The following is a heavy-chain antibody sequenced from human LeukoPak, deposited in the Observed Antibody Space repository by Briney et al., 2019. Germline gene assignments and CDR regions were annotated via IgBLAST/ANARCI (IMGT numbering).Heavy chain of an antibody. J-gene: IGHJ1*01. D-gene: IGHD2-21*02. CDR1: GFTFNRCW. Sequence: GGSLRLSCVVSGFTFNRCWMNWVRQAPGKGLEWVAHINPDGRDTYYVDSVKGRFTISRDNAQNSMYLQMNCLRVEDTAVYYCTSWGDTTAEYFQRWGQGTLVTVSS. CDR2: INPDGRDT. V-gene: IGHV3-7*01. CDR3: TSWGDTTAEYFQR.